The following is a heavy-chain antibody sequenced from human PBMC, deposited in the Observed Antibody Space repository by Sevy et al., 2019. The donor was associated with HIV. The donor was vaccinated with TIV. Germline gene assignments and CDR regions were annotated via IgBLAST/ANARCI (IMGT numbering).Heavy chain of an antibody. CDR3: ARGEWGGVNY. D-gene: IGHD3-16*01. CDR1: GFTFSTYE. Sequence: GGSLRLSCAASGFTFSTYEMNWVRQAPGKGLEWVSYISSSGSTIYYADSVKGRFTISRDNAKNSLYLQMNSLRAEDTAVYFCARGEWGGVNYWGQGTLVTVSS. J-gene: IGHJ4*02. V-gene: IGHV3-48*03. CDR2: ISSSGSTI.